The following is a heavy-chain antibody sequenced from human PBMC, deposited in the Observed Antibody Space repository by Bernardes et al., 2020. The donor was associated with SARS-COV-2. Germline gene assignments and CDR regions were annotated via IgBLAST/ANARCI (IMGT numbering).Heavy chain of an antibody. J-gene: IGHJ4*02. D-gene: IGHD3-3*01. V-gene: IGHV4-59*12. CDR2: ISYSGSS. CDR1: GDSISNSF. CDR3: ARDRGDVQTLFGVVTGPQDFDF. Sequence: SETLSLTCGVSGDSISNSFWSWIRQPPGRGLEWIGSISYSGSSNYNPSLKSRVTISVDTSKTQFSLDLRSVTAADTAGYFCARDRGDVQTLFGVVTGPQDFDFWSQGTLVTVSS.